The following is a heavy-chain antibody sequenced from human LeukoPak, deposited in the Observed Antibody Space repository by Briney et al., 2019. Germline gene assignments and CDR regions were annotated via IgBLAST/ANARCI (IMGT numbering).Heavy chain of an antibody. J-gene: IGHJ6*03. D-gene: IGHD6-6*01. V-gene: IGHV4-38-2*02. CDR2: IYHSGST. Sequence: SETLSLTCTVSGYSISSGYYWGWIRQPPGKGLEWIGSIYHSGSTYYNPSLKSRVTISVDTSKNQFSLQLNSVTPEDTAVYYCVREGVYSSSSGVFYYYYYMDVWGKGTTVTVSS. CDR3: VREGVYSSSSGVFYYYYYMDV. CDR1: GYSISSGYY.